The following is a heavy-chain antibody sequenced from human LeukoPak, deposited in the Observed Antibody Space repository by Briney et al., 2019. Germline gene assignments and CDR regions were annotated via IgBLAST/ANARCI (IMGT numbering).Heavy chain of an antibody. D-gene: IGHD4-11*01. V-gene: IGHV3-23*01. Sequence: GGSLRLSCAASGFTFSSYAMSWVRQAPGKGLEWVSAISGSGGSTYYADSVKGRFTISRDNAKNSLYLQMNSLRAEDTAVYYCTREDHSNYNYWGQRTLVTVSS. CDR2: ISGSGGST. J-gene: IGHJ4*02. CDR1: GFTFSSYA. CDR3: TREDHSNYNY.